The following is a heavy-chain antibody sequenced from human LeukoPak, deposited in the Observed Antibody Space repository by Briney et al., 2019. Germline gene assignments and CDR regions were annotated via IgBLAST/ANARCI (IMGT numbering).Heavy chain of an antibody. V-gene: IGHV4-34*01. CDR1: GGSFSGYY. D-gene: IGHD6-6*01. Sequence: SETLSLTCAVYGGSFSGYYWSWIRQPPGKGLEWFGEINHSGSTNYNPSLKSRVTISVDTSKNQFSLKLSSVTAADTAVYYCARMWAARSPFDYWGRGTLVTVSS. J-gene: IGHJ4*02. CDR2: INHSGST. CDR3: ARMWAARSPFDY.